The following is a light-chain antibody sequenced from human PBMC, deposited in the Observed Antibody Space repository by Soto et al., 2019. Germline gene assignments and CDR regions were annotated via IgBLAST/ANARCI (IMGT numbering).Light chain of an antibody. Sequence: EIVMTQSPATLSVSPGDRATVSCRASQSVSSNLAWYQQKPAQAPRLLIYGASTRATGIPARFSGSGSGTEFTLTISSLQSEDFAIYYCQQYNNWPLTXGXX. V-gene: IGKV3-15*01. CDR2: GAS. CDR1: QSVSSN. J-gene: IGKJ4*01. CDR3: QQYNNWPLT.